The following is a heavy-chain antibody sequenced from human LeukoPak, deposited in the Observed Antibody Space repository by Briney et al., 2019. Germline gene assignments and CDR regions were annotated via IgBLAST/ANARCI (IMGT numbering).Heavy chain of an antibody. CDR1: GGSFSGYY. CDR2: INHSGST. CDR3: ARILWFGETLDY. Sequence: SETLSLTCAVYGGSFSGYYWSWIRQPPGKGLEWIGEINHSGSTNYNPSLKSRVTISVDTSKNQFSLKLSSVTAADTAVYYCARILWFGETLDYWGQGTLVTVSS. J-gene: IGHJ4*02. D-gene: IGHD3-10*01. V-gene: IGHV4-34*01.